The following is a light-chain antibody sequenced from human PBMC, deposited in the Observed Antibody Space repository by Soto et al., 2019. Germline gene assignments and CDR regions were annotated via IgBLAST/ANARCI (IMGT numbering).Light chain of an antibody. CDR3: QQYHGFPYT. V-gene: IGKV1-5*01. Sequence: DIQMTQSPSTLSPSVGDRVTITCRASQSIRYWLAWHQQKPGRAPQVLIYDASTLQKGVPSRFSGSGFGTEFTLNISSLQPDDFATYYCQQYHGFPYTFGQGTKVEIK. CDR1: QSIRYW. CDR2: DAS. J-gene: IGKJ2*01.